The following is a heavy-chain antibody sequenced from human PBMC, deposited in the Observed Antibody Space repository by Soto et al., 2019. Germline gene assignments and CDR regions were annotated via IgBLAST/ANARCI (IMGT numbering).Heavy chain of an antibody. V-gene: IGHV5-10-1*01. Sequence: GESLKISCKGSGYSFISYWISWVRQMPGKGLEWMGRIDPSDSYTNYSPSFQGHVTISADKSISTAYLQWSSLKASDTAMYYCARHPGYSYGYNYYYGMDVWGQGTTVTVSS. CDR3: ARHPGYSYGYNYYYGMDV. D-gene: IGHD5-18*01. CDR1: GYSFISYW. CDR2: IDPSDSYT. J-gene: IGHJ6*02.